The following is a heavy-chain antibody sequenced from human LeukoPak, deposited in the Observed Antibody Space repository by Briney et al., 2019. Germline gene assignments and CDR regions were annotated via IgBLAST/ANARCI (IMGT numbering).Heavy chain of an antibody. CDR2: ISYDGDNK. D-gene: IGHD3-16*01. V-gene: IGHV3-30-3*01. Sequence: GGSLRLSCAASGFTFSSYSMHWVRQAPGEGLEWVAVISYDGDNKKYTDSVMGRFTISRDNSKSTLYLQMSSLRAEDTAVYYCARVPYDSGTYDYWGQGTLVTVFS. CDR1: GFTFSSYS. J-gene: IGHJ4*02. CDR3: ARVPYDSGTYDY.